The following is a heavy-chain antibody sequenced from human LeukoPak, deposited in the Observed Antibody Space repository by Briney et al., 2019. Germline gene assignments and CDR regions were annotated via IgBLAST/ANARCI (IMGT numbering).Heavy chain of an antibody. V-gene: IGHV1-46*01. CDR3: ARALAAAAGRRAGMMGD. J-gene: IGHJ4*02. D-gene: IGHD6-13*01. Sequence: ASVKVSCKTSGYRFTGYYIHWVRQAPGQGLECMGMINPSGGSTSNAQKFQGRVTMTSDMSTSTVYMELSSLRSDDTAVYYCARALAAAAGRRAGMMGDWGQGTLVTVSS. CDR2: INPSGGST. CDR1: GYRFTGYY.